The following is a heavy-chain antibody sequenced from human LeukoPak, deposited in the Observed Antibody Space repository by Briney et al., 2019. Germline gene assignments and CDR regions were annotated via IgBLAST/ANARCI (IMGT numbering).Heavy chain of an antibody. CDR3: AKQGRSTGDAFDI. CDR2: ISSSTGYI. Sequence: PGGSLRLSCAASGFTFSGYSMNWVRQAPGKGLEWVSSISSSTGYIYYADSVKGRFTISRDNSKNTLYLQMNSLRAEDTAVYYCAKQGRSTGDAFDIWGQGTMVTVSS. D-gene: IGHD2-8*02. V-gene: IGHV3-21*04. CDR1: GFTFSGYS. J-gene: IGHJ3*02.